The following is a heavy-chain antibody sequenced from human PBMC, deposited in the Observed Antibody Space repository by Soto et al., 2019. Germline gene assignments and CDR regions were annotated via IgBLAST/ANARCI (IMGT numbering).Heavy chain of an antibody. CDR2: IFYSGTT. D-gene: IGHD1-26*01. CDR1: GGSISSGVYY. V-gene: IGHV4-31*03. Sequence: PSQTLSLTCTVSGGSISSGVYYWSWIRQHPGKGLEWIGSIFYSGTTHDNPTLKRRVTISVDTSKNQFSLTLSSVTAEDTAVYYCARGLITGSQYSGGWYYFDSWGQGTQVTVSS. J-gene: IGHJ4*02. CDR3: ARGLITGSQYSGGWYYFDS.